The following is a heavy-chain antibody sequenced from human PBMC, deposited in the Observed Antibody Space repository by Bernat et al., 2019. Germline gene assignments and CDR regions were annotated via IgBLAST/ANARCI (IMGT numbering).Heavy chain of an antibody. V-gene: IGHV3-74*01. Sequence: EVQLVESGGGLVQPGGSLRLSCAASGFTFSSYWMHWVRQAPGKGLVWVSRINSDGSSTSYADSVKGRFTISRDNAKNTLYLQMNSLRAEDTAVYYCARAEVAVAGIIYYYYGMDVWGQGTTVTVSS. CDR3: ARAEVAVAGIIYYYYGMDV. D-gene: IGHD6-19*01. CDR2: INSDGSST. CDR1: GFTFSSYW. J-gene: IGHJ6*02.